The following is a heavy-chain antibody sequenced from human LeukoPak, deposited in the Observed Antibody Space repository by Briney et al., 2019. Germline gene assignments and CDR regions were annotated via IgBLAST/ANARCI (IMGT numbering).Heavy chain of an antibody. Sequence: PGGSLRLSCAASGFTVSSNYMSWVRQAPGKGLEWVSAISGSGGSTYYADSVKGRFTISRDNSKNTLYLQMNSLRAEDTAVYYCAKDADPYYYDSSGYYHDYWGQGTLVTVSS. CDR1: GFTVSSNY. J-gene: IGHJ4*02. CDR3: AKDADPYYYDSSGYYHDY. CDR2: ISGSGGST. V-gene: IGHV3-23*01. D-gene: IGHD3-22*01.